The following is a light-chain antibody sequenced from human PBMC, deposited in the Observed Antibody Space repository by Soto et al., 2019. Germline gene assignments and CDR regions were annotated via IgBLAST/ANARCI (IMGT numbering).Light chain of an antibody. V-gene: IGKV1-5*03. Sequence: DIQMTQSPSTLSGSVGDRVTITCRASQTISNWLAWYQQKPGKAPKLLIYKASTLKSGVPSRFSGSGSGTEFTLTISSLQPDDFATYYCQHYNSYSEAFGQGTKVVLK. J-gene: IGKJ1*01. CDR2: KAS. CDR3: QHYNSYSEA. CDR1: QTISNW.